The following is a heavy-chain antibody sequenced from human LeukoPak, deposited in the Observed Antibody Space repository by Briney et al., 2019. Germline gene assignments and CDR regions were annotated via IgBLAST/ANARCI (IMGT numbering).Heavy chain of an antibody. V-gene: IGHV3-23*01. CDR1: GFTFNSYA. CDR2: IGGYVGAT. D-gene: IGHD6-19*01. J-gene: IGHJ5*01. Sequence: GGSLRLSCAASGFTFNSYAMSWVRQAPGKGLVWVSAIGGYVGATYYADSVKGRFTISRDNSKNTLYLQMNSLRADDTAVYYCTKDRGSVAVAGIDSWGQGTLVTVSS. CDR3: TKDRGSVAVAGIDS.